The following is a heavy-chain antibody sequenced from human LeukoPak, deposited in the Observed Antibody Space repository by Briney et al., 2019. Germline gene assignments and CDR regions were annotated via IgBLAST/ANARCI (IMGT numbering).Heavy chain of an antibody. D-gene: IGHD5-12*01. Sequence: GGSLRLSCAASGFTFSSYEMTWVRQAPGMGLEWVSYISGSGSTTNYADSVKGRFTISRDNSKNTLYLQMNSLRAEDTAVYYCARGPSGYHNTGGQGTLVTVSS. CDR2: ISGSGSTT. V-gene: IGHV3-48*03. CDR3: ARGPSGYHNT. J-gene: IGHJ4*02. CDR1: GFTFSSYE.